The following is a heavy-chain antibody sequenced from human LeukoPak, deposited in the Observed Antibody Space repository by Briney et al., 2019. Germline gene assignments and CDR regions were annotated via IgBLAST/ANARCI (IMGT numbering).Heavy chain of an antibody. CDR1: GFTFSSYS. V-gene: IGHV3-21*01. CDR2: IISSISYT. Sequence: GGSLRLSPAASGFTFSSYSMNWVRHAPGKGLEWVSSIISSISYTYYADSAKGRFTISRDNATNSLYLQMNTLRAQDTAVYYSARHWVVRGAIIMYGMDVWGQGTTVTVSS. CDR3: ARHWVVRGAIIMYGMDV. D-gene: IGHD3-10*01. J-gene: IGHJ6*02.